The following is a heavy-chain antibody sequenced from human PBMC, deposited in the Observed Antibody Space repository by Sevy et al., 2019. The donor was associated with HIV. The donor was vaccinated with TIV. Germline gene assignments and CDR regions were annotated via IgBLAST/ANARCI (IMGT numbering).Heavy chain of an antibody. CDR3: ARDRGEILHSAFDY. D-gene: IGHD3-16*01. Sequence: GESLKNSCAASGFRFSDYSMHWVRQAPGKGLEWVAVISYDGRNNKYNVDSVKGRFTISRDNSKNTLFLQMNSLRAEDSAIYYCARDRGEILHSAFDYWGQGTLVTVSS. CDR2: ISYDGRNNK. J-gene: IGHJ4*02. CDR1: GFRFSDYS. V-gene: IGHV3-30*14.